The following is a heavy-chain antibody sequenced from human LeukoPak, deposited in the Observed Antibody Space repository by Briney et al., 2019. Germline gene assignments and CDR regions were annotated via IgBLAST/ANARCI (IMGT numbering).Heavy chain of an antibody. CDR2: ISSTGGTI. D-gene: IGHD3-10*01. CDR1: GFTFSSNS. V-gene: IGHV3-48*04. CDR3: ARDFGRELLWFGENLGWFDP. Sequence: GGSLRLSCAASGFTFSSNSMNWVRQAPGKGLEWVSYISSTGGTIYYADSMKGRFTISRDNAKNSLYLQMNSLRAEDTAVYYCARDFGRELLWFGENLGWFDPWGQGTLVTVSS. J-gene: IGHJ5*02.